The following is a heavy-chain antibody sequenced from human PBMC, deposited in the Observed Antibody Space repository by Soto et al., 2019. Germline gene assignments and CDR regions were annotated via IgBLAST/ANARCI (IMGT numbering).Heavy chain of an antibody. V-gene: IGHV5-51*01. J-gene: IGHJ6*02. CDR2: IYPGDSNT. D-gene: IGHD5-18*01. CDR1: GYTFTDYW. Sequence: GESLKISCRGSGYTFTDYWIVWVRQMPGKGLEWMGVIYPGDSNTKYSPSFQGQVTLSADKSITTAYLQMNSLRAEDTAVYYCAKIPSGRGYGGMDVWGQGTTVTVSS. CDR3: AKIPSGRGYGGMDV.